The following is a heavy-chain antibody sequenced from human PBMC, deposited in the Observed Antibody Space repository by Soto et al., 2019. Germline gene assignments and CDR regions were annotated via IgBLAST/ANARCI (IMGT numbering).Heavy chain of an antibody. CDR2: IYYSGST. D-gene: IGHD4-17*01. CDR3: ARVEGLRPRGYGMDV. Sequence: SEALPLTCTVSGGSINDYYWSWIRQHPGKGLEWIGYIYYSGSTNYNPSLNSRVSISVDTSKNQFSLKLSSMTAADTAVYYCARVEGLRPRGYGMDVWGQGTTVTV. CDR1: GGSINDYY. J-gene: IGHJ6*02. V-gene: IGHV4-59*01.